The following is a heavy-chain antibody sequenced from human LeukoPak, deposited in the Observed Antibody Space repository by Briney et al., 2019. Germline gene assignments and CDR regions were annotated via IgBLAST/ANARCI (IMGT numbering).Heavy chain of an antibody. CDR1: GGTFSSYA. V-gene: IGHV1-24*01. J-gene: IGHJ4*02. CDR2: FVPEDGET. CDR3: ANLDY. Sequence: GASVKVSCKASGGTFSSYAISWVRQAPGQGLEWMGGFVPEDGETIYAQKFQGRVTMTEDTSTDTAYMELSSLRSEDTAVYYCANLDYWGQGTLVTVSS.